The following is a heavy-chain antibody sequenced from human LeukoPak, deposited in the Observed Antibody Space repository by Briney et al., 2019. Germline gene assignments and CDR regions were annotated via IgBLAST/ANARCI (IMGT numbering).Heavy chain of an antibody. CDR1: GGSIGSYY. D-gene: IGHD6-13*01. V-gene: IGHV4-59*01. CDR2: IHDSGST. J-gene: IGHJ5*02. Sequence: SETLSLTCAVSGGSIGSYYWSWIRQPPGKGLEWIGYIHDSGSTRYNPSLKSRVTMSVDTSRNHLSLKLTSVTAADTAVYYCARCGIAAAGRFDPWGQGTLVTVSS. CDR3: ARCGIAAAGRFDP.